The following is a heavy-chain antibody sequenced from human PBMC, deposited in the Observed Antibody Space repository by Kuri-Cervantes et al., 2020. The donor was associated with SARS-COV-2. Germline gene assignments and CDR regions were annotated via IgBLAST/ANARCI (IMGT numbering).Heavy chain of an antibody. V-gene: IGHV3-53*01. CDR2: IYDDDTT. CDR1: GFIFSSYY. CDR3: ARDLGNNWNDPFDY. Sequence: GESLKISCADSGFIFSSYYMNWVRLAPGKRLERVSIIYDDDTTDYADSVKGRFTISRDNSKNTLYLQMNSLRAEDTAVYYCARDLGNNWNDPFDYWGQGTLVTVSS. D-gene: IGHD1-20*01. J-gene: IGHJ4*02.